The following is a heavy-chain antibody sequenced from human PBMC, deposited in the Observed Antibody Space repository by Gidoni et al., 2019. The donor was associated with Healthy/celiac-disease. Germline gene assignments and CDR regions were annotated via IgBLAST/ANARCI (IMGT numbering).Heavy chain of an antibody. J-gene: IGHJ4*02. D-gene: IGHD6-19*01. CDR3: AREMEWLAHFDY. V-gene: IGHV3-30-3*01. Sequence: VQPVESGGGVVQPGRSLRLSCAAPGFTFSSYAMHWVRQAPGKGLEWVAVISYDGSNKYYADSVKGRFTISRDNSKNTLYLQMNSLRAEDTAVYDCAREMEWLAHFDYWGQRTLVTVSS. CDR1: GFTFSSYA. CDR2: ISYDGSNK.